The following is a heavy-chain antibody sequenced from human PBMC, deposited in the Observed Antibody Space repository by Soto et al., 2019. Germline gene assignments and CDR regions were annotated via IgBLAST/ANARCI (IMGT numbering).Heavy chain of an antibody. D-gene: IGHD3-10*01. J-gene: IGHJ4*02. Sequence: VQLVQSGPEVKKPGSSVKVSCKSTGDTFSSYAVSWVRQAPGQGLEWRGGIIATFGTVNYAQKFQGRVAITADDSTRVSYMELSSLRSEDTAVYYCAREAGDYGHPYFDYWGQGTLVSVSS. CDR1: GDTFSSYA. CDR2: IIATFGTV. CDR3: AREAGDYGHPYFDY. V-gene: IGHV1-69*01.